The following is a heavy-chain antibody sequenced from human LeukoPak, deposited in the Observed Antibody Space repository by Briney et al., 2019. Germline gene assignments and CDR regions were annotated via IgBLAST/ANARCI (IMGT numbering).Heavy chain of an antibody. Sequence: GGSLRLSCAASGFTVSSNYMSWVRQAPGKGLEGVSVIYSGGSTYYADSVKGRFTISRDNSKNTLYLQMNSLRAEDTAVYYCARDLEPYYYDSSGYRFDPWGQGTLVTVSS. J-gene: IGHJ5*02. V-gene: IGHV3-53*01. CDR2: IYSGGST. CDR1: GFTVSSNY. CDR3: ARDLEPYYYDSSGYRFDP. D-gene: IGHD3-22*01.